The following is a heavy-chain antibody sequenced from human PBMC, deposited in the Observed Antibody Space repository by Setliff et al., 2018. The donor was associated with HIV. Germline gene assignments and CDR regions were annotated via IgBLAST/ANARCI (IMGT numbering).Heavy chain of an antibody. D-gene: IGHD3-10*01. Sequence: HPGGSLRLSCAASGFTFSIYTMNWVRQAPGKGLEWVSIVSGSGGSTYYADSVKGRFTISRDNSKNTLYLQMNSLRVDDTAVYYCVKMRGSGSHYSYSFDYWGQGTLVTVSS. V-gene: IGHV3-23*01. CDR1: GFTFSIYT. CDR2: VSGSGGST. J-gene: IGHJ4*02. CDR3: VKMRGSGSHYSYSFDY.